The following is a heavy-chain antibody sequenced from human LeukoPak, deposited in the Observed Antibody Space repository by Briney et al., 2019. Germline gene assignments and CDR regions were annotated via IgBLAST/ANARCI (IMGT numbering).Heavy chain of an antibody. J-gene: IGHJ4*02. D-gene: IGHD3-10*01. CDR1: GFTFSSYN. CDR2: ISSSSSTI. Sequence: GGSLRLSCAASGFTFSSYNMNWVRQAPGKGLEWVSYISSSSSTIYYADSVKGRFTISRDNSKNTLYLQMNSLRAEDTAVYYCARESGILWFGEFDYWGQGTLVTVSS. CDR3: ARESGILWFGEFDY. V-gene: IGHV3-48*01.